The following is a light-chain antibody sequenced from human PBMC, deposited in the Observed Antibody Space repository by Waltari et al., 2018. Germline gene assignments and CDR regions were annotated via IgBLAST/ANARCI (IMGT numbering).Light chain of an antibody. Sequence: QSALTQPASVSGSPGQSITISCTGTSSDVGSYNLVSWYQQHPGKAPKLLIYEGSKRPSGVSNPFSGSKSCNTAFLTISGLQAEDEADYYCCSYAGSSTSFGGGTKLTVL. CDR1: SSDVGSYNL. CDR3: CSYAGSSTS. J-gene: IGLJ3*02. CDR2: EGS. V-gene: IGLV2-23*01.